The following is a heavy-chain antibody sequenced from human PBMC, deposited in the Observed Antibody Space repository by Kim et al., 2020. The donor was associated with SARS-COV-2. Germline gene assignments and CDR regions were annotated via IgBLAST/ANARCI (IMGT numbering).Heavy chain of an antibody. Sequence: SETLSLTCTVSGGSISSSSYYWGWIRQPPGKGLEWIGSIYYSGSTYYNPSLKSRVTISVDTSKNQFSLKLSSVTAADTAVYYCARREAAAGPSYWYFDLWGRGTLVTVSS. CDR2: IYYSGST. V-gene: IGHV4-39*01. CDR1: GGSISSSSYY. J-gene: IGHJ2*01. D-gene: IGHD6-13*01. CDR3: ARREAAAGPSYWYFDL.